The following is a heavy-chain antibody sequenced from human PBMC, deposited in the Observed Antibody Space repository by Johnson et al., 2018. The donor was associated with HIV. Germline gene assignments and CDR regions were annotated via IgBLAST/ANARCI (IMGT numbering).Heavy chain of an antibody. Sequence: MLLVESGGGLVQPGGSLRLSCAAPGFTVSSNYMSWVRQAPGKGLEWVSGISGSGGTIHYAESVKGRFTISRDNSKNTLLLQMNSLRVDDTAMYYCARGHHDSGYPLEAFDIWGQGTMVSVSS. CDR3: ARGHHDSGYPLEAFDI. CDR2: SGSGGTI. D-gene: IGHD3-22*01. V-gene: IGHV3-66*01. CDR1: GFTVSSNY. J-gene: IGHJ3*02.